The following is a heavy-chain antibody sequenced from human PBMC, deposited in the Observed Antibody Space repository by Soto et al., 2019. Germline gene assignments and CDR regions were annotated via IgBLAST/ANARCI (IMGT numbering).Heavy chain of an antibody. CDR2: INHSGST. J-gene: IGHJ6*03. V-gene: IGHV4-34*01. D-gene: IGHD6-6*01. CDR3: AREGAAEAARYMDV. Sequence: SETLSLTCAVYGGSFSGYYWSWIRQPPGKGLEWIGEINHSGSTNYNPSLKSRVTISVDTSKNQFSLKLSSVTAADTAVYYCAREGAAEAARYMDVWGKGTTVTVSS. CDR1: GGSFSGYY.